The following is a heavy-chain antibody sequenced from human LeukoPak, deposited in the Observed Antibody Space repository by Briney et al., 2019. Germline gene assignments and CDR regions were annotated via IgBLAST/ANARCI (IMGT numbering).Heavy chain of an antibody. V-gene: IGHV4-59*01. CDR2: IYYSGST. CDR1: GGXISSYY. CDR3: ARDRKGIAVAGPKTYYYYGMDV. D-gene: IGHD6-19*01. J-gene: IGHJ6*02. Sequence: SETLSLTCTVSGGXISSYYWSWIRQPPGKGLEWIGYIYYSGSTNYNPSLKSRVTISVDTSKNQFSLKLSSVTAADTAVYYCARDRKGIAVAGPKTYYYYGMDVWGQGTTVTVSS.